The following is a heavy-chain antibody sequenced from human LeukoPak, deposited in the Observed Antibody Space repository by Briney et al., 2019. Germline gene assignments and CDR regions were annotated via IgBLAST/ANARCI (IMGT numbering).Heavy chain of an antibody. CDR2: INPNSGGT. D-gene: IGHD1-1*01. CDR1: GYTFTGYY. Sequence: ASVKVSCKASGYTFTGYYMHWVRQAPGQGLEWMGWINPNSGGTNYAQKFQGRVSMTRDTSISTAYMELSRLRSGDTAVYYCARGWGAIEVPGTTDYWGQGTLVTVSS. CDR3: ARGWGAIEVPGTTDY. V-gene: IGHV1-2*02. J-gene: IGHJ4*02.